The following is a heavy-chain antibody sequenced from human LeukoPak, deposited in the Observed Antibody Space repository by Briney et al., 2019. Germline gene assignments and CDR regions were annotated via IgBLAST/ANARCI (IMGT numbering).Heavy chain of an antibody. CDR1: GVSISSYY. CDR2: IYYSGST. D-gene: IGHD3-10*01. J-gene: IGHJ6*04. V-gene: IGHV4-59*01. CDR3: ARETYYYGSGSYSQRMDV. Sequence: SETLSLTCTVSGVSISSYYWRWLRQPPGKGLEWVGYIYYSGSTNYNPSLKNRVTISVDTSKNQFSLKLSSVTAADTAVYYCARETYYYGSGSYSQRMDVWGKGTTVTVSS.